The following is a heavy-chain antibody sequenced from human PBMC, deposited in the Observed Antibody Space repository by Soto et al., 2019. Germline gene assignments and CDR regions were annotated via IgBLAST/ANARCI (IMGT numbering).Heavy chain of an antibody. D-gene: IGHD3-22*01. Sequence: PSETLSLTCTVSGGSISSYYWSWIRQPPGKGLERIGYIYYSGSTNYNPSLKSRVTISVDTSKNQFSLKLSSVTAADTAVYHCARGPHYYDSSGYYRFDPWGQGTLVTVS. CDR1: GGSISSYY. CDR3: ARGPHYYDSSGYYRFDP. J-gene: IGHJ5*02. V-gene: IGHV4-59*01. CDR2: IYYSGST.